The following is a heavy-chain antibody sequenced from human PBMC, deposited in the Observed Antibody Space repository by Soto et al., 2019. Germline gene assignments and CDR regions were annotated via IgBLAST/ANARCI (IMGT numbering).Heavy chain of an antibody. CDR2: ISGSGGNT. Sequence: GGSLRLSCAASGFTFSSYAMTWVRQAPGKGLEWVSAISGSGGNTYYADSVKGRFTISRDNSKNTLSLQMNSLRAEDTAIYYCVKSAGDQWMFDYWGQGILVPSPQ. V-gene: IGHV3-23*01. D-gene: IGHD5-12*01. CDR1: GFTFSSYA. J-gene: IGHJ4*02. CDR3: VKSAGDQWMFDY.